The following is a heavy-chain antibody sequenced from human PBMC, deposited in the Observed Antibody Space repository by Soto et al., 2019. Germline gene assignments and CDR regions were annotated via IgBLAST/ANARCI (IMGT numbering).Heavy chain of an antibody. D-gene: IGHD3-3*01. Sequence: SDTLSLTCAVSGDSINSGHYHWGWIRQPPGKGLEWIATIHYSGSTHYNPSLRSRVTISVDTSKSQFSLTLSSVTAADTAVYYCARADGSGVVTPFMDYWGQGTLVTVSS. CDR3: ARADGSGVVTPFMDY. CDR2: IHYSGST. J-gene: IGHJ4*02. V-gene: IGHV4-39*01. CDR1: GDSINSGHYH.